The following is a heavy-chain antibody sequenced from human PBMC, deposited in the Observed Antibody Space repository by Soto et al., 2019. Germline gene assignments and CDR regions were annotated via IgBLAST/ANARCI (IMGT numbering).Heavy chain of an antibody. CDR3: ARDGDAMIVVSQTHKPFDY. Sequence: ASVKVSCKASGYTFTSYAMHWVRQAPGQRLEWMGWINAGNGNTKYSQKFQGRVTITRDTSASTAYMEPSSLRSEDTAVYYCARDGDAMIVVSQTHKPFDYWGQGTLVTVSS. J-gene: IGHJ4*02. V-gene: IGHV1-3*01. CDR2: INAGNGNT. D-gene: IGHD3-22*01. CDR1: GYTFTSYA.